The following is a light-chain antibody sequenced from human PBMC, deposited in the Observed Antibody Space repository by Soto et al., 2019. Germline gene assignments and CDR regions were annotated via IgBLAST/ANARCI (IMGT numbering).Light chain of an antibody. CDR3: QQYCSSPPWT. Sequence: EIVLTQSPGTLSLSPGERATLSCRASQSVSSSYLAWYQQKPGQAPRLLIYGASSRATGIPDRFSGSGSGTYFTLTISRLEPEDFEVYYCQQYCSSPPWTFGQGTKVEIK. CDR1: QSVSSSY. J-gene: IGKJ1*01. V-gene: IGKV3-20*01. CDR2: GAS.